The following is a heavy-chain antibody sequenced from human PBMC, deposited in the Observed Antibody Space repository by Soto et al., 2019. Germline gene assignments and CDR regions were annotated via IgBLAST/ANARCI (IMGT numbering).Heavy chain of an antibody. CDR2: IYYSGST. V-gene: IGHV4-59*08. D-gene: IGHD3-10*01. CDR3: ARHRKVYYGSGSYYNRNFDY. J-gene: IGHJ4*02. CDR1: GGSISSYY. Sequence: SETLSLTCTVSGGSISSYYWSWIRQPPGKGLDWIGYIYYSGSTNYNPSLKSRVTISVDTSKNQFSLKLSSVTAADTAVYYCARHRKVYYGSGSYYNRNFDYWGQGTLVTVSS.